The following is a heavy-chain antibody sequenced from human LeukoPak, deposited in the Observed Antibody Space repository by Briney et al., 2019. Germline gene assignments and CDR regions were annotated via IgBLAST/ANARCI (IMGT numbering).Heavy chain of an antibody. J-gene: IGHJ6*02. CDR2: IHSGGST. Sequence: GGSLRLSCAASGFTVSSNYMSWVRQPPGKGLEWVSVIHSGGSTYYADSVKGRFTISRDNSKNTLFLQMNSLRAEDTAVYYCARGGSYYYYYGMDVWGQGTTVTVSS. CDR1: GFTVSSNY. D-gene: IGHD1-26*01. CDR3: ARGGSYYYYYGMDV. V-gene: IGHV3-53*01.